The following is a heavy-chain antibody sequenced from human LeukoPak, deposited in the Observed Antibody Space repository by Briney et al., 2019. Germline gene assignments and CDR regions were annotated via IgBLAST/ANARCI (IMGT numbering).Heavy chain of an antibody. CDR2: IYYSGSS. J-gene: IGHJ4*02. CDR3: ARFDDFGDRFDY. D-gene: IGHD4-17*01. CDR1: GGSISSYY. Sequence: SETLSLTCTVSGGSISSYYWSWIRQPPGKGLEWIGYIYYSGSSTYNPSLKSRVTISLDTSKSQFSLKLNSLTAADTAVYYCARFDDFGDRFDYWGQGTLVTVSS. V-gene: IGHV4-59*01.